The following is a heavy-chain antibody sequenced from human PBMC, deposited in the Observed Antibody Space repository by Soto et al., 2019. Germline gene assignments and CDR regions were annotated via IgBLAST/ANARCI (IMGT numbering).Heavy chain of an antibody. CDR2: IIPVFGTT. CDR1: GDTFSSFT. J-gene: IGHJ6*02. CDR3: ATSSHYILFRGNMYYYDMDV. D-gene: IGHD2-21*01. Sequence: QVQLVQSGAEVKKPGSSVKVSCTASGDTFSSFTISWLRQAPGQGLEWMGGIIPVFGTTDYEQRFQGRVTITADGSTSTAYMELSSLRSADTAVYYCATSSHYILFRGNMYYYDMDVWGQGTTVTVSS. V-gene: IGHV1-69*01.